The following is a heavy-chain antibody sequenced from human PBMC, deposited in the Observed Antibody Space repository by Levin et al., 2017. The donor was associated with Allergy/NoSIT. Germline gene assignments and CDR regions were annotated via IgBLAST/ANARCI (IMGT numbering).Heavy chain of an antibody. J-gene: IGHJ6*02. V-gene: IGHV3-30-3*01. CDR3: ARPPPISSAALGDYYSYGMDV. CDR1: GFSFSGYA. CDR2: ISHDGSEK. Sequence: GESLKISCAASGFSFSGYALHWVRHAPGKGLEWVAVISHDGSEKYYADSIKGRFTISRDNSKNTLFLQVNSLRAEDPAVDYCARPPPISSAALGDYYSYGMDVWGQGTTVTVSS. D-gene: IGHD6-13*01.